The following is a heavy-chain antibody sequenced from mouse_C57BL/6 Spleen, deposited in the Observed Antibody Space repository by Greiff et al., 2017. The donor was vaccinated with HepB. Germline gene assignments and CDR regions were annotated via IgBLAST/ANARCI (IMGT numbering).Heavy chain of an antibody. CDR3: AIAPSLRPGYAMDY. Sequence: QVQLQQPGAELVKPGASVKLSCKASGYTFTSYWMHWVKQRPGQGLEWIGMIHPNSGSTNYNEKFKSKATLTVDKSSSTAYMQLSSLTSEDSAVYYCAIAPSLRPGYAMDYWGQGTSVTVSS. D-gene: IGHD1-2*01. J-gene: IGHJ4*01. V-gene: IGHV1-64*01. CDR2: IHPNSGST. CDR1: GYTFTSYW.